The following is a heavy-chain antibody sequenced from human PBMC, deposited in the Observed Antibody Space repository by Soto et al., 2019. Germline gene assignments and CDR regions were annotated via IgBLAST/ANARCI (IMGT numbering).Heavy chain of an antibody. D-gene: IGHD2-15*01. V-gene: IGHV3-30*18. CDR1: GFTFSSYG. CDR3: AKGGGSTSFDI. J-gene: IGHJ3*02. Sequence: ESGGGVVQPGRSLRLSCAASGFTFSSYGMHWVRQAPGKGLEWVAVISYDGSNKYYADSVKGRFTISRDNSKNTLYLQMNSLRAEDTAVYYCAKGGGSTSFDIWGQGTMVTVSS. CDR2: ISYDGSNK.